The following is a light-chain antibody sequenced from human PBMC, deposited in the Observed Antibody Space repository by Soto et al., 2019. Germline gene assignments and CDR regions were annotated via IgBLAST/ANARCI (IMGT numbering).Light chain of an antibody. CDR3: QQSYSAPR. V-gene: IGKV1-39*01. J-gene: IGKJ2*03. CDR2: AAS. CDR1: QRITNY. Sequence: EIQMPQFPPSLSASVGDTVTISCRASQRITNYLNWDQQKPGKAPKLLMYAASTLQSGVPSRFSGSGSGTDFTLTISSLQPEDFATYYCQQSYSAPRFGQGTKLEI.